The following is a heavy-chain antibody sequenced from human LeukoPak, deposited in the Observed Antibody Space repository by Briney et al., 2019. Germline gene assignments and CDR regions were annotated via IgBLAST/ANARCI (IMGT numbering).Heavy chain of an antibody. V-gene: IGHV6-1*01. D-gene: IGHD6-19*01. CDR3: TRDLGSTGWYTFDF. CDR2: TYYRSKWYF. CDR1: GDSVSSINGA. J-gene: IGHJ4*02. Sequence: SQTLSLTCTISGDSVSSINGAWNWIRQSPSRGLEWVGRTYYRSKWYFDYAESLKGRVTISPDTSKNQFSLQLNSVTPEDTAIYYCTRDLGSTGWYTFDFWGQGILVTVSS.